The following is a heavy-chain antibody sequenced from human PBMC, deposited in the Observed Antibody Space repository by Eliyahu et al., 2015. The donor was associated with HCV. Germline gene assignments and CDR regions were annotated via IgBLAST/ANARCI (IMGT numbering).Heavy chain of an antibody. CDR1: GFTFRTYA. CDR3: AKLIDESSSGNYFDY. V-gene: IGHV3-23*01. CDR2: ISSSGGGT. Sequence: EVQLLESGGDLVQPGGSLRLSCAASGFTFRTYAMXWVRQAPGKGLEWLSAISSSGGGTFHTDSVKGRFTISRDNSKDTLYLQMDSLRVDDTAVYFCAKLIDESSSGNYFDYWGQGTQVTVSS. J-gene: IGHJ4*02. D-gene: IGHD6-6*01.